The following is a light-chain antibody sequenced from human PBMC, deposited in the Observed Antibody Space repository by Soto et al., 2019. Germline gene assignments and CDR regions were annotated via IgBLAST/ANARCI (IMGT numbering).Light chain of an antibody. Sequence: SSELTQPPSVSVSPGQTASITCSGDKLGDKYACWYQQKPGQSPVLVIYQDSKRPSGIPERFSGSNSGNTATLTISGTQAMDEADYYCQAGDSSVVFGGGTKVTVL. CDR2: QDS. CDR3: QAGDSSVV. CDR1: KLGDKY. V-gene: IGLV3-1*01. J-gene: IGLJ2*01.